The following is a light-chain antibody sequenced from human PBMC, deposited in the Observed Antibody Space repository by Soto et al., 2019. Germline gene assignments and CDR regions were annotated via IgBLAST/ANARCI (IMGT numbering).Light chain of an antibody. V-gene: IGLV1-40*01. CDR1: SSNIGAGYD. Sequence: QSVLTQPPSVSGALGQRVTISCTGSSSNIGAGYDVHWYQQLPGTAPKLLIYGNSNRPSGVPDRFSGSKSGTSASLAITGLQAEDEADYYCQSYDSSLSGAFVFGTVTKLTVL. CDR2: GNS. CDR3: QSYDSSLSGAFV. J-gene: IGLJ1*01.